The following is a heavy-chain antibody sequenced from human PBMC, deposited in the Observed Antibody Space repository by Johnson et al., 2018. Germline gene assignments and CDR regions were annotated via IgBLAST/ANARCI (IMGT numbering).Heavy chain of an antibody. J-gene: IGHJ6*02. CDR2: IYYSGGT. CDR1: GGSITSYY. D-gene: IGHD4-11*01. CDR3: ARYDSNYDYYYYGMDG. V-gene: IGHV4-59*01. Sequence: QVQLQESGPRLVKPSETLSLTCTVSGGSITSYYWSWIRQPPGKGLEWIGYIYYSGGTYYNSSLKSRVTISADTSKNQVSLKLRSVTAADTAVYYCARYDSNYDYYYYGMDGWGQVTTVTVTS.